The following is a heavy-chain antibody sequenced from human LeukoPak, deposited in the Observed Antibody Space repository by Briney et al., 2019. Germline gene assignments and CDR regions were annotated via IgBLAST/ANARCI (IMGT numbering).Heavy chain of an antibody. CDR3: AKDAVTTHYYYYYMDV. CDR2: ISYDGSNK. CDR1: GFTFSGYA. Sequence: VQLGGSLRLSCAASGFTFSGYAMHWVRQAPGKGLEWVAVISYDGSNKYYADSVKGRFTISRDNSKNTLYLQMNSLRAEDTAVYYCAKDAVTTHYYYYYMDVWGKGTTVTVSS. J-gene: IGHJ6*03. D-gene: IGHD4-17*01. V-gene: IGHV3-30*04.